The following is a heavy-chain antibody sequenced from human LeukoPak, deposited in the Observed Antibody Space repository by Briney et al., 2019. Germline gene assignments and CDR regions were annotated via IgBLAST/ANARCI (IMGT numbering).Heavy chain of an antibody. CDR1: GGTSSSYA. V-gene: IGHV1-69*13. J-gene: IGHJ6*02. CDR3: ALPEYYGSGSYVYYYYGMDV. D-gene: IGHD3-10*01. CDR2: IIPIFGTA. Sequence: SVKVSCKASGGTSSSYAISWVRQAPGQGLEWMGGIIPIFGTANYAQKFQGRVTITADESTSTAYMELSSLRSEDTAVYYCALPEYYGSGSYVYYYYGMDVWGQGTTVTVSS.